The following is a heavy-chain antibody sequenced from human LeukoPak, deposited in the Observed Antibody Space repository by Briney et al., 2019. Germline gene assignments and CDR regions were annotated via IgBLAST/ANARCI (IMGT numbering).Heavy chain of an antibody. CDR1: GFTFKSYA. CDR2: ISVSGSDT. Sequence: HPGGSLRLSCSGFTFKSYAMSWVRQAPGKGLEWVSPISVSGSDTYYADSLKGRFTISRDNSKNTLYLQMKGLRAEDTAVYYCARTVGYCSSSSCYTGQINDYYYYGMDVWGQGTTVTVSS. D-gene: IGHD2-2*02. CDR3: ARTVGYCSSSSCYTGQINDYYYYGMDV. J-gene: IGHJ6*02. V-gene: IGHV3-23*01.